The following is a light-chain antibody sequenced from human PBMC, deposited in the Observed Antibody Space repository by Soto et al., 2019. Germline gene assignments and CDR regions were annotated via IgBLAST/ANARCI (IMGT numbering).Light chain of an antibody. V-gene: IGKV1-5*03. Sequence: DIQMTQSPSTLSASVGDRVTITCRASQSIGIKLAWYQQRPGKAPKLLIYKASSLESGVPSRFSGSGSGTEFTLTITSLQPDDFATYYCQQYNSYRSFGQGNKVDIK. CDR2: KAS. J-gene: IGKJ1*01. CDR3: QQYNSYRS. CDR1: QSIGIK.